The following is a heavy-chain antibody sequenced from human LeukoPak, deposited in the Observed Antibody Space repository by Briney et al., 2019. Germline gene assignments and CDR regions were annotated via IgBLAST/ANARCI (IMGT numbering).Heavy chain of an antibody. Sequence: RSGGSLRLSCAASGFTFDDHGMSWVRQAPGKGLEWVSGIKWDGGRTGYADSVKGRFTISRDNAKNSLYLQLNSLRAEDTAVYYCAGSDTIGYLPREWDYWYFDRWGRGTLVTVSS. CDR1: GFTFDDHG. J-gene: IGHJ2*01. D-gene: IGHD3-22*01. V-gene: IGHV3-20*04. CDR3: AGSDTIGYLPREWDYWYFDR. CDR2: IKWDGGRT.